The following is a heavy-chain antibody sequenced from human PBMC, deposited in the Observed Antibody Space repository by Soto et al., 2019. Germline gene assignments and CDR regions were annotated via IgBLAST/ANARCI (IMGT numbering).Heavy chain of an antibody. D-gene: IGHD3-16*02. J-gene: IGHJ3*02. CDR1: GYTFTGYY. CDR2: INPNSGGT. Sequence: ASVKVSCKASGYTFTGYYMHWVRQAPGQGLEWMGWINPNSGGTNYAQKFQGWVTMTRDTSISTAYMELSRLRSDDTAVYYCARVRSPPLEALACEEGAFDIWGQGTMVTVSS. V-gene: IGHV1-2*04. CDR3: ARVRSPPLEALACEEGAFDI.